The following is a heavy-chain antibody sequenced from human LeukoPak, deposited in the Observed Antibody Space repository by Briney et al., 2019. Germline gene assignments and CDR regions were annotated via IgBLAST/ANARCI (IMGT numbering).Heavy chain of an antibody. CDR1: GFPFSSYW. J-gene: IGHJ2*01. V-gene: IGHV3-74*01. D-gene: IGHD6-6*01. CDR3: ARAHPEYSSSSRYWYFDL. Sequence: GGSLKLSCAASGFPFSSYWKLWVRQATGKGLVWVSRINNDGSRTRYAASVKGRFTISRDNANNTLYLQMHRLRAEAAAVYYCARAHPEYSSSSRYWYFDLWGRGTLVTVSS. CDR2: INNDGSRT.